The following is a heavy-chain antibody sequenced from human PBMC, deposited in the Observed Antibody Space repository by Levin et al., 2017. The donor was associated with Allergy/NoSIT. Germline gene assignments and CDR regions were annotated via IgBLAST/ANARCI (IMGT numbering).Heavy chain of an antibody. J-gene: IGHJ4*02. V-gene: IGHV1-18*01. CDR2: ISAYNGNT. CDR3: ARVVHYYDSSGYTDDY. D-gene: IGHD3-22*01. Sequence: ASVKVSCKASGYTFTSYGISWVRQAPGQGLEWMGWISAYNGNTNYAQKLQGRVTMTTDTSTSTAYMELRSLRSDDTAVYYCARVVHYYDSSGYTDDYWGQGTLVTVSS. CDR1: GYTFTSYG.